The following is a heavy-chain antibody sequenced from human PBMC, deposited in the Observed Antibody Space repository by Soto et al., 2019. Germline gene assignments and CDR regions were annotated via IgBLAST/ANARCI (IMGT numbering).Heavy chain of an antibody. Sequence: QVQLQESGPGLVKPSETLSLTCSVSGGSISGYYWSWIRQPPGKGLEGIGHVYYTGSTNYNPSLQSRVTMSLHTSKNQFALKLNSVTAADTAVYYCARGTGYYAATFFDYWGQGTLVTVSS. J-gene: IGHJ4*02. CDR2: VYYTGST. V-gene: IGHV4-59*01. D-gene: IGHD1-26*01. CDR3: ARGTGYYAATFFDY. CDR1: GGSISGYY.